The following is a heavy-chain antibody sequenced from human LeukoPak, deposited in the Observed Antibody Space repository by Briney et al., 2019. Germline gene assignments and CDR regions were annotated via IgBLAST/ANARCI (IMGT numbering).Heavy chain of an antibody. CDR2: ISWNSGSI. V-gene: IGHV3-9*01. Sequence: GGSLRLSCAASGFTFDDYAMHWVRQAPGKGLEWVSGISWNSGSIGYADSVKGRFTISRDNAKNSLYLQMNSLRAEDTALYYCAKGMRSLALVRFDYWGQGTLVTVSS. CDR3: AKGMRSLALVRFDY. J-gene: IGHJ4*02. D-gene: IGHD3-16*02. CDR1: GFTFDDYA.